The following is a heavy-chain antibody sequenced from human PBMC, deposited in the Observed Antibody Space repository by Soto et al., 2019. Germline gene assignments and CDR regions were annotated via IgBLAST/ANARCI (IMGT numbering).Heavy chain of an antibody. D-gene: IGHD6-6*01. CDR3: ARQVIAARLLYYYYGMDV. CDR2: IYYSGST. V-gene: IGHV4-39*01. J-gene: IGHJ6*02. Sequence: SETLSLTCTVSGGSISGSSYYWGWIRQPPGKGLEWIGSIYYSGSTYYNPSLKSRVTISVDTSKNQFSLKLSSVTAADTAVYYCARQVIAARLLYYYYGMDVWGQGTTVTVSS. CDR1: GGSISGSSYY.